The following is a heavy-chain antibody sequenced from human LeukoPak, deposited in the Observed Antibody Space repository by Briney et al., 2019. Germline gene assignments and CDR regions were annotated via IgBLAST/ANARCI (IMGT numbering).Heavy chain of an antibody. D-gene: IGHD3-22*01. CDR2: IYPGDSDP. J-gene: IGHJ4*02. CDR1: GYSFTSYW. Sequence: GESLKISCQASGYSFTSYWIGWVRQVPGKGLEWRGSIYPGDSDPIYTPSFQGQVTISADKSITTSSLQWNSRKAADTPVFYCAGHAPDSSGYLTEYWGQGTLGTVSS. CDR3: AGHAPDSSGYLTEY. V-gene: IGHV5-51*01.